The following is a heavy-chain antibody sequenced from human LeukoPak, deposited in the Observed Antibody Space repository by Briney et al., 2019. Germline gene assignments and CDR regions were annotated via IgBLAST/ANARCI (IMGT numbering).Heavy chain of an antibody. CDR1: GYTFTSYG. CDR3: AKDARRTMIVFSQRLPVFDY. D-gene: IGHD3-22*01. Sequence: ASVKVSCKASGYTFTSYGISWVRQAPGQGLEWMGWISAYNGNTNYAQKLQGRVTMTTDTSTSTAYMELRSLRSDDTAAYYCAKDARRTMIVFSQRLPVFDYWGQGTLVTVSS. J-gene: IGHJ4*02. V-gene: IGHV1-18*01. CDR2: ISAYNGNT.